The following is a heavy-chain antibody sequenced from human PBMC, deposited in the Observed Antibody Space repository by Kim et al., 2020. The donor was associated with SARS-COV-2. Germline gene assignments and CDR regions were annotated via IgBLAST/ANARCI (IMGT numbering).Heavy chain of an antibody. CDR3: SRGDISYGMDV. Sequence: GGSLRLSCAASGFTFSTYWMYWVRQAPGKGLVCVSRINTDGSSTTYADSVKGRFTISRDNAKNTLYLQMDSLRGEDTAVYYCSRGDISYGMDVLGQGTTVTVSS. CDR2: INTDGSST. J-gene: IGHJ6*02. CDR1: GFTFSTYW. V-gene: IGHV3-74*01. D-gene: IGHD2-15*01.